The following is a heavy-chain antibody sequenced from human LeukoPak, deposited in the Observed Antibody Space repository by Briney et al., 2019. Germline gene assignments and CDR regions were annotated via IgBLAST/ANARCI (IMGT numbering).Heavy chain of an antibody. CDR3: ARVGPHYGMDV. J-gene: IGHJ6*02. CDR1: GFTVSSNY. Sequence: GGSLRLSCAASGFTVSSNYMTWVRQAPGKGLEWVSVIYSGGSAYYADSVKGRFTISRDNSKNTLYLQMNSLRAEDTAVYYCARVGPHYGMDVWGQGTTVTVSS. V-gene: IGHV3-53*01. CDR2: IYSGGSA.